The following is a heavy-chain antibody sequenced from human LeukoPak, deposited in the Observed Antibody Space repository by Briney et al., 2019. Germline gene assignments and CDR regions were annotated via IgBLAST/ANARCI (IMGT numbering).Heavy chain of an antibody. CDR2: ISAYNDNT. D-gene: IGHD2-2*01. CDR1: GYTFTSYD. Sequence: ASVKVSCKASGYTFTSYDINWVRQAPGQGLEWMGWISAYNDNTNYAQKLQGRVTMTTDTSTSTAYMELRSLRSDDTAVYYCAREQCSSTSCYYWFDPWGQGTLVTVSS. CDR3: AREQCSSTSCYYWFDP. V-gene: IGHV1-18*01. J-gene: IGHJ5*02.